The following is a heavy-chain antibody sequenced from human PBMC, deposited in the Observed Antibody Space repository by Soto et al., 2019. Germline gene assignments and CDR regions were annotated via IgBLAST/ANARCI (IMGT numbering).Heavy chain of an antibody. CDR3: ARQNGGGSYYGCWFDP. V-gene: IGHV5-10-1*01. D-gene: IGHD2-15*01. CDR1: GYSFTSYW. CDR2: IDPSDSYT. Sequence: PGESLKISCKGSGYSFTSYWISWVRQMPGKGLEWMGRIDPSDSYTNYSPSFQGHVTISADKSISTAYLQWSSLKASDTAMYYCARQNGGGSYYGCWFDPWGQGTLVTVSS. J-gene: IGHJ5*02.